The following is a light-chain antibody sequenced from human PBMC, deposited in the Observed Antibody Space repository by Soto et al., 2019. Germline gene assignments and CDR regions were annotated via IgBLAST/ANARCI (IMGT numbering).Light chain of an antibody. CDR1: QNINHY. CDR2: GVS. J-gene: IGKJ4*01. CDR3: QQSFTTPLT. V-gene: IGKV1-39*01. Sequence: DIQMTHSPSSLSESVVDRVTITFRASQNINHYLNWYQHKPGTAPKLLISGVSGLQGGVPSRFSGSGSGTDFNLTINSLQPEDFATYFCQQSFTTPLTFGGGTKV.